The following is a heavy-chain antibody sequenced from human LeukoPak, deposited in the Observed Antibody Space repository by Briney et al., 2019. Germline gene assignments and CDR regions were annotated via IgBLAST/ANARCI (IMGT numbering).Heavy chain of an antibody. CDR2: IYPGDSDT. CDR1: GYSFTSYW. Sequence: GESLKISCKGAGYSFTSYWIGWVRQMPGKGLERMGSIYPGDSDTRYSPSFQGQVTISADKSISTAYLQWSSLKASDTAMHYCARQYYGSGSYTDYWGQGTLVTVSS. D-gene: IGHD3-10*01. J-gene: IGHJ4*02. CDR3: ARQYYGSGSYTDY. V-gene: IGHV5-51*01.